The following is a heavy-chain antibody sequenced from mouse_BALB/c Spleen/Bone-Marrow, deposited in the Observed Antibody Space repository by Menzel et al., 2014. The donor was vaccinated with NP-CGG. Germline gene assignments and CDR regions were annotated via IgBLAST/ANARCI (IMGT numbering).Heavy chain of an antibody. V-gene: IGHV14-3*02. J-gene: IGHJ2*01. CDR3: ASYVYGYYFDY. CDR2: IDPANVNT. Sequence: EVKLVESGAELVKPGASVKLSCTASGFNIKDTYMHWVKQRPEQGLAWIGRIDPANVNTKYDPKFQGKATITADTSSNTAYLQLSSLTSEDTAVYYCASYVYGYYFDYWGQGTTLAVSS. D-gene: IGHD1-1*01. CDR1: GFNIKDTY.